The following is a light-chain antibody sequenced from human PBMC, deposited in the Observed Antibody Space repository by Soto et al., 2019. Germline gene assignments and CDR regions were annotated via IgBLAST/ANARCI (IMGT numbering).Light chain of an antibody. J-gene: IGKJ4*01. Sequence: DIRLSQSPSFLSASVGDRVTITCRARQDISKYLSWYQQKPGKAPQLLIYDSSTLQSGVPSRFGGGGSGTEFALTISSLQPEEFATYDCQKVNMFPLTFGRGTTVE. CDR3: QKVNMFPLT. V-gene: IGKV1-9*01. CDR2: DSS. CDR1: QDISKY.